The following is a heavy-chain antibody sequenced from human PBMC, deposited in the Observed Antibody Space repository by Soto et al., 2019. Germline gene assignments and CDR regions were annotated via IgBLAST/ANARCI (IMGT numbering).Heavy chain of an antibody. D-gene: IGHD3-10*01. Sequence: ASVKVSCKASGYTFTSYYMHWVRQAPGQGLEWMGIINPSGGSTSYAQKFQGRVTMTRDTSTSTAYMELSSLRSEDTAVYYCAGFQGVYFGYWGQGTLVTVSS. CDR2: INPSGGST. CDR3: AGFQGVYFGY. V-gene: IGHV1-46*01. CDR1: GYTFTSYY. J-gene: IGHJ4*02.